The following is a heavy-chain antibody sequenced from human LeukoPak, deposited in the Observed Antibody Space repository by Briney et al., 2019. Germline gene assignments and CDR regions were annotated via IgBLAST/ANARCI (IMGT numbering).Heavy chain of an antibody. CDR2: ISHSGST. CDR1: FLHQQWLL. CDR3: ARATLLWFGESLHYPNWFDP. D-gene: IGHD3-10*01. V-gene: IGHV4-38-2*02. J-gene: IGHJ5*02. Sequence: SETLVPHLHCLWFLHQQWLLLGLDPAAPGKGLEWIGSISHSGSTYYNPSLKSRVTISVDTSNNQFSLKLTSVTAADTAVYYCARATLLWFGESLHYPNWFDPWGQGTLVTVSS.